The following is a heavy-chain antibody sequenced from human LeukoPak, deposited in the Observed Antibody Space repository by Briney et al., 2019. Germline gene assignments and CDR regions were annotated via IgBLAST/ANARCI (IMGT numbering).Heavy chain of an antibody. CDR1: GGSISSYY. Sequence: SETLSLTCTVSGGSISSYYWSWIRQPPGKGLQWIGYIYYSGSTNYNPSLKSRVTISVDTSKNQFSLKLSSVTAADTAVYYCAAANGYNLFDYWGQGTLVTVSS. D-gene: IGHD5-24*01. CDR3: AAANGYNLFDY. J-gene: IGHJ4*02. CDR2: IYYSGST. V-gene: IGHV4-59*01.